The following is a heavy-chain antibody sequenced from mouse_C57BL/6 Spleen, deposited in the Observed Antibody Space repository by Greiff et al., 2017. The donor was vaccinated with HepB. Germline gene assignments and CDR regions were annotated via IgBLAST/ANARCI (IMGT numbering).Heavy chain of an antibody. Sequence: QVQLQQSGAELVRPGTSVKVSCKASGYAFTNYLIEWVKQRPGQGLEWIGVINPGSGGTNYNEKFKGKATLTADKSSSTAYMQLSSLPSEDSAVYFCARGYYYGSSTFDYWGQGTTLTVSS. V-gene: IGHV1-54*01. CDR3: ARGYYYGSSTFDY. CDR2: INPGSGGT. CDR1: GYAFTNYL. D-gene: IGHD1-1*01. J-gene: IGHJ2*01.